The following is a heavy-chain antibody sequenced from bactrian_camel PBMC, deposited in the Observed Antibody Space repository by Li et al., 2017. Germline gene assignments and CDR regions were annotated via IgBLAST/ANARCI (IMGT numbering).Heavy chain of an antibody. CDR2: IDPGGGNT. J-gene: IGHJ6*01. CDR1: GDINSRVC. Sequence: HVQLVESGGGSVQAGGSLRLSCARSGDINSRVCLDWFRRAPGKEREGVASIDPGGGNTVVADSVKGRFTISKDNAKNTLYLQMNSLKPEDTAMYYCTTIRHCTGTADFLYWAQGTQVTVS. D-gene: IGHD6*01. CDR3: TTIRHCTGTADFLY. V-gene: IGHV3S1*01.